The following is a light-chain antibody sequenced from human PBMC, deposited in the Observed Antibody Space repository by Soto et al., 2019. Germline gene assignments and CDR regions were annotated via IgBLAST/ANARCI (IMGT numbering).Light chain of an antibody. CDR2: KES. J-gene: IGKJ1*01. CDR1: QSISSL. V-gene: IGKV1-5*03. CDR3: QQYNSYFSWT. Sequence: DIQMPQSPSTLSASVGDRVTITGRASQSISSLLAWYQQKTGKDAQKLMYKESSLERGVPSTCSGSGSATGFTITISSLQPDDFATYYCQQYNSYFSWTFGPGTKVDIK.